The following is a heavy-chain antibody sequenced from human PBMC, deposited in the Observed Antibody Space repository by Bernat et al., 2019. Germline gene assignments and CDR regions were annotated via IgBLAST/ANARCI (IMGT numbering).Heavy chain of an antibody. J-gene: IGHJ4*02. CDR3: ARDPPNIVATADY. D-gene: IGHD5-12*01. CDR1: GFTFSSYS. Sequence: EVQLVESGGGLVKPGGSLRLSCAPSGFTFSSYSMNWVRQAPGKGLEWVSSISSSSSYIYYADSVKGRFTISRDNAKNSLYLQMNSLRAEDTAVYYCARDPPNIVATADYWGQGTLVTVSS. CDR2: ISSSSSYI. V-gene: IGHV3-21*01.